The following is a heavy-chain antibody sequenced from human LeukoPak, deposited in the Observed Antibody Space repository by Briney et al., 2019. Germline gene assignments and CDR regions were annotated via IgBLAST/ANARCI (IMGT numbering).Heavy chain of an antibody. J-gene: IGHJ4*02. D-gene: IGHD1-26*01. Sequence: GGSLRLSCAASGFTFSSYAMAWVRQAPGKGLEWVSAIRDSCDNIFYADSVRGRFTVSRDNSKNPLYLQTNSLRAEDTAVYYCAKDSGSFDYWGQGALVTVSS. CDR2: IRDSCDNI. CDR1: GFTFSSYA. CDR3: AKDSGSFDY. V-gene: IGHV3-23*01.